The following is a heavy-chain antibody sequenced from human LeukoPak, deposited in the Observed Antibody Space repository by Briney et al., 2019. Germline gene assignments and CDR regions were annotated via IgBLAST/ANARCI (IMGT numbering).Heavy chain of an antibody. CDR2: IYYSGST. J-gene: IGHJ4*02. Sequence: PSETLSLTCTVSGGSISSSSYYWGWIRQPPGKGLEWIGSIYYSGSTYYNPSLESRVTISVDTSKNQFSLKLSSVTAADTAVYYCAMIPYDYVWGSYIDYWGQGTLVTVSS. V-gene: IGHV4-39*01. CDR1: GGSISSSSYY. CDR3: AMIPYDYVWGSYIDY. D-gene: IGHD3-16*01.